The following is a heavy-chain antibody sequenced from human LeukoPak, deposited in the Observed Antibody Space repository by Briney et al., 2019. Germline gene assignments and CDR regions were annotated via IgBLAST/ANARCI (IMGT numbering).Heavy chain of an antibody. J-gene: IGHJ4*02. D-gene: IGHD3-3*01. CDR1: GGSFSGYY. Sequence: SETLSLTCAVYGGSFSGYYWSWIRQPPGKGLEWIGEINHSGSTNYNPSLKSRVTISVDTSKNQFSLKLSSVTAADTAVYYCARLYYDFWSGPVYYFDYWGQGTLVTVSS. CDR2: INHSGST. V-gene: IGHV4-34*01. CDR3: ARLYYDFWSGPVYYFDY.